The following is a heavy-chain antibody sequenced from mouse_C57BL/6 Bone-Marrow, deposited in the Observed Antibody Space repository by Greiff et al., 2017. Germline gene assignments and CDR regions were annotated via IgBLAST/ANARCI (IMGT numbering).Heavy chain of an antibody. D-gene: IGHD2-1*01. J-gene: IGHJ3*01. V-gene: IGHV15-2*01. Sequence: QVQLQQSGSELRSPGSSVKLSCKDFDSEVLPIAYMSWVRQKPGHGFEWIGGILPSIGRTIYGEKFEDKATLDADTLSNTAYLELNSLTSEDSAIYYCARGLWYQAWFAYWGQGALVTVSA. CDR2: ILPSIGRT. CDR1: DSEVLPIAY. CDR3: ARGLWYQAWFAY.